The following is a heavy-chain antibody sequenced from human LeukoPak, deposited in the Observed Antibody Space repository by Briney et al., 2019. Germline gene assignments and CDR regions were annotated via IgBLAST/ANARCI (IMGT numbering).Heavy chain of an antibody. CDR2: IIPIFGTA. J-gene: IGHJ4*02. Sequence: ASVKVSCKASGGTFSSYAISWVRQAPGQGLEWMGGIIPIFGTANYAQKFQGRVTITADESTSTAYMELSSLRSEDTAVYYCASSGSYRFDYWGQGTLVTVSS. CDR1: GGTFSSYA. D-gene: IGHD1-26*01. V-gene: IGHV1-69*01. CDR3: ASSGSYRFDY.